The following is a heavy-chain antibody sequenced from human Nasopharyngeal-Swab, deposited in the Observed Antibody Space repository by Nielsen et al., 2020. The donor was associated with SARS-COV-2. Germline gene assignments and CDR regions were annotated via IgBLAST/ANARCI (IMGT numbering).Heavy chain of an antibody. V-gene: IGHV2-26*01. D-gene: IGHD3/OR15-3a*01. CDR2: IFSNDEK. CDR3: ARMGDWRGNWFDP. CDR1: GFSLSNARMG. Sequence: SGPTLVKPTETLTLTCTVSGFSLSNARMGVSWIRQPPGKALEWLAHIFSNDEKSYSTSLKSRLTISKDTSKSQVVLTMTNMDPVDTATYYCARMGDWRGNWFDPWGQGTLVTVSS. J-gene: IGHJ5*02.